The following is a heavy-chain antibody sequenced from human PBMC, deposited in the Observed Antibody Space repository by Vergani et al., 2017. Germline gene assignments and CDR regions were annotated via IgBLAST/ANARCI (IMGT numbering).Heavy chain of an antibody. CDR3: ARDRGESGSESLFFY. Sequence: QVQLVQSGAEVKKPGASVKVSCKASGYNFTGYYMHWVRQAPGQGLEWMGWINPNSGGTNYAQKFQGRVTMTRDTSISTAYMELSRLRSDDTAVYYCARDRGESGSESLFFYWGQGTLVTVSS. CDR2: INPNSGGT. D-gene: IGHD5-12*01. J-gene: IGHJ4*02. V-gene: IGHV1-2*02. CDR1: GYNFTGYY.